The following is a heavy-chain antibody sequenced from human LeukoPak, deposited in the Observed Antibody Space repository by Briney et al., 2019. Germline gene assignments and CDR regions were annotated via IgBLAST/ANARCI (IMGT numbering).Heavy chain of an antibody. CDR3: ARHIVLWVGVVLDYYYMDV. V-gene: IGHV4-34*01. CDR1: GGSFSGYY. Sequence: SETLSLTCAVYGGSFSGYYWSWIRQPPGKGLEWIGEINHSGSTNYNPSLKSRVTISVDTSKNQFSLKLSSVTAADTAVYYCARHIVLWVGVVLDYYYMDVWGKGTTVTISS. CDR2: INHSGST. J-gene: IGHJ6*03. D-gene: IGHD3-10*01.